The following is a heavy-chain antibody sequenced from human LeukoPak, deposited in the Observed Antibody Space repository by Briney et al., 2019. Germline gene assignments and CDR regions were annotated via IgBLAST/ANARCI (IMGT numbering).Heavy chain of an antibody. V-gene: IGHV1-46*01. D-gene: IGHD3-3*01. J-gene: IGHJ4*02. Sequence: GASVKVSCKASGYTFTSYYMHWVRQAPGQGLEWMGIINPSGGSTSYAQKFQGRVTMTRDTSTSTVHMELSSLRSEDTAVYYCARDRKDFWSGYYSYFDYWGQGTLVTVSS. CDR2: INPSGGST. CDR3: ARDRKDFWSGYYSYFDY. CDR1: GYTFTSYY.